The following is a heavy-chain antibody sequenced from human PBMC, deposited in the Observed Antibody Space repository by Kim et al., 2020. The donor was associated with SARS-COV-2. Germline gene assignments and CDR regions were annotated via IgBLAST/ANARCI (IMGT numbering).Heavy chain of an antibody. V-gene: IGHV3-23*01. CDR3: AKDHSDLFTGYYNGAFDI. CDR2: ISGSGGST. Sequence: GGSLRLSCVASGFTFSSYAMSWVRQAPGKGLVWVSIISGSGGSTYYADSVKGRFTISRDNSKNTLYLQMNSLRAEDTAIYYCAKDHSDLFTGYYNGAFDIWGQGTMVTVSS. CDR1: GFTFSSYA. D-gene: IGHD3-9*01. J-gene: IGHJ3*02.